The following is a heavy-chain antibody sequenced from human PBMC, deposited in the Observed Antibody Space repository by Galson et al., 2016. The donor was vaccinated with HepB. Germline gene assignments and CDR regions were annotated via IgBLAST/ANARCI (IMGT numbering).Heavy chain of an antibody. Sequence: SVKVSCKASGYSLSDYNLHWVRQAPGQGLEWMGWINPDTGASNCTQRFQGRVFMASDTSISTAYLELRSLRSGDTATYSCAREGDIVVPVSADDAFVLCGQWTMVTV. CDR2: INPDTGAS. D-gene: IGHD2-15*01. CDR3: AREGDIVVPVSADDAFVL. CDR1: GYSLSDYN. J-gene: IGHJ3*01. V-gene: IGHV1-2*02.